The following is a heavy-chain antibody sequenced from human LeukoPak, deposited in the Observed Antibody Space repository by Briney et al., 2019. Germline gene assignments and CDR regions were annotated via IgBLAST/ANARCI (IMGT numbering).Heavy chain of an antibody. D-gene: IGHD1/OR15-1a*01. J-gene: IGHJ3*01. CDR1: GFTFSSYW. Sequence: GGSLRLSCAASGFTFSSYWMHWVRQAPGKGLVWVSRINSDGSSTNYVDSVKGRFTISRDNAKNTLYLQMNSLRAEDTAVYYRARGLTGTNAFDFLGQGTLVTVS. CDR3: ARGLTGTNAFDF. CDR2: INSDGSST. V-gene: IGHV3-74*01.